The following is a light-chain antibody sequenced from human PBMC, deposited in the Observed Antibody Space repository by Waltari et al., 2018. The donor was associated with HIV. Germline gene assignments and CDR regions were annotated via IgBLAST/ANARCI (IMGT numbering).Light chain of an antibody. Sequence: DIQMTQPPSTQSASVGDRDTITCRASQNINSWLAWYQQKPWKAPKLLIYRASNLQSGVPSRFSGSESGTEFTLTISSLQPDDFATYYCLQYDNLWTFGQGTKVDIK. CDR1: QNINSW. V-gene: IGKV1-5*03. CDR3: LQYDNLWT. J-gene: IGKJ1*01. CDR2: RAS.